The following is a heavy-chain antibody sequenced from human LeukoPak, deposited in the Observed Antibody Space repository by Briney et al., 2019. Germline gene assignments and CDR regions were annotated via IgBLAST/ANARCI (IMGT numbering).Heavy chain of an antibody. CDR1: GFTFSSYW. CDR3: ARDWKTNSFDY. D-gene: IGHD1-1*01. J-gene: IGHJ4*02. Sequence: GGSLRLSCAASGFTFSSYWMSWVRQAPGNGLEWVANIKEDGSQKFYVDSVKGRFTISRDISKNTLYLQMDSLRAEDTAIYYCARDWKTNSFDYWGQGTLVTVSS. V-gene: IGHV3-7*01. CDR2: IKEDGSQK.